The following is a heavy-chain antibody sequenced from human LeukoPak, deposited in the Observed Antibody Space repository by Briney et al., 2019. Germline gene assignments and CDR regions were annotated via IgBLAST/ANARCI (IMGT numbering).Heavy chain of an antibody. Sequence: SETLSLTCSVSGYSISSAYYWGWIRQPPGKGLEWIGTMYHSGSTNYNPSLKSRVTISVDTSKNQFSLKLSSVTAADTAVYYCARSPTKRVTEDYWGKGTLVTVSS. D-gene: IGHD5-18*01. CDR3: ARSPTKRVTEDY. V-gene: IGHV4-38-2*02. CDR1: GYSISSAYY. CDR2: MYHSGST. J-gene: IGHJ4*02.